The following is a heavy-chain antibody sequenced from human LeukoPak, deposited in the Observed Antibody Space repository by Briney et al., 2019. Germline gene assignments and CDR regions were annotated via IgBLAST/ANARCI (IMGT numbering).Heavy chain of an antibody. CDR3: ASTMVRGVYFDY. V-gene: IGHV4-39*01. CDR1: GGSISSSSYY. Sequence: PSETLSLTCTVSGGSISSSSYYWGWIRQPPGKGLEWIGSIYYSGSTYYNPSLKSRVTISVDTSKNQFSLKLSSVTAADTAVYYCASTMVRGVYFDYWSQGTLVTVSS. J-gene: IGHJ4*02. CDR2: IYYSGST. D-gene: IGHD3-10*01.